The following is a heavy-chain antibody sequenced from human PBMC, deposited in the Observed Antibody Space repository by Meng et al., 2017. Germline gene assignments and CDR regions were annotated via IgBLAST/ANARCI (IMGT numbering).Heavy chain of an antibody. J-gene: IGHJ6*01. CDR3: AKETDWTYQPYFYYYGLDV. Sequence: GESLKISCAASEFTFSSYAMSWVRQAPGKGLEWVSGISASGGTTNYADSVKGRFTVSRDNSQNTMYLQMKSLRAEDTAVYYCAKETDWTYQPYFYYYGLDVWGQGNTVNGAS. CDR2: ISASGGTT. CDR1: EFTFSSYA. D-gene: IGHD1-7*01. V-gene: IGHV3-23*01.